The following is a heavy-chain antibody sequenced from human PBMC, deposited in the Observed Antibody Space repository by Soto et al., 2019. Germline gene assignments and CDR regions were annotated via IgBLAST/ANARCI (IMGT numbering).Heavy chain of an antibody. V-gene: IGHV4-59*08. D-gene: IGHD3-10*01. J-gene: IGHJ6*02. Sequence: QVQLQESGPGLVKPSETLSLSCTVSGGSISSYYWSWFRQSPGKRMEWIGYVHHSWGSSYNPSLQSRVPISLATSKSQFSLKVTSVTATDPAVYYCARQGFGPLHGLVDVWGQGTTVTVSS. CDR2: VHHSWGS. CDR3: ARQGFGPLHGLVDV. CDR1: GGSISSYY.